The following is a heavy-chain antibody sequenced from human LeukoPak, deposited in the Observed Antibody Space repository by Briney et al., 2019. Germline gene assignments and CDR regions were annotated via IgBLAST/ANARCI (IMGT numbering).Heavy chain of an antibody. CDR1: GFAFNSYA. V-gene: IGHV3-33*06. CDR3: AKSFSSLVAHYYYMDV. J-gene: IGHJ6*03. CDR2: IWYDGSSK. D-gene: IGHD3-3*01. Sequence: GGSLRLSCAASGFAFNSYAMHWVRQAPGKGPEWVAVIWYDGSSKYYAESVKGRFTISRDNSKNTLYLLMDSLRAEDTAPYYCAKSFSSLVAHYYYMDVWGKGTTVTVSS.